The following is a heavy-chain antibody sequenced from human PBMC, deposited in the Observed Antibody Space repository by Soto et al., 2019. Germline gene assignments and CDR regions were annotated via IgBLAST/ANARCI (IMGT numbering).Heavy chain of an antibody. CDR1: GGTFSSYA. Sequence: SVKVSCKASGGTFSSYAISWVRQAPGQGLEWMGGIIPIFGTANYAQKFQGRVTITADKSTSTAYMELSSLRSEETAVYYCARDPSIVVVPAATQYYYYGMDVWGQGTTVTVSS. CDR3: ARDPSIVVVPAATQYYYYGMDV. CDR2: IIPIFGTA. V-gene: IGHV1-69*06. D-gene: IGHD2-2*01. J-gene: IGHJ6*02.